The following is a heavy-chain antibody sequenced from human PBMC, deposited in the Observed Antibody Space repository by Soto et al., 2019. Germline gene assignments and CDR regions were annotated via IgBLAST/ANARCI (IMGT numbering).Heavy chain of an antibody. J-gene: IGHJ4*02. V-gene: IGHV3-74*01. CDR2: ITDDGSGT. Sequence: GGSLRLSCASSRFTFSRYWMHCVRQAPGKGLEFVSRITDDGSGTTYADSVKGRFTISRDNAKNTLYLQMNSLRVDDTAVYFCARDQTVTGPTTFDYCGQGTLVTVSS. CDR3: ARDQTVTGPTTFDY. CDR1: RFTFSRYW. D-gene: IGHD6-19*01.